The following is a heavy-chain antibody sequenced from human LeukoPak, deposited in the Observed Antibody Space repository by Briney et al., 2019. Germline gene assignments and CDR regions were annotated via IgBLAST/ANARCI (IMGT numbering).Heavy chain of an antibody. D-gene: IGHD1-26*01. CDR3: AKGSENIMGAPQADY. J-gene: IGHJ4*02. CDR1: GFTFSSYT. Sequence: GGSLRLSCAASGFTFSSYTMSWVRQAPGKGLEWVSSMSNGGSTYYGDSVKGRFTISRDNSKNTLFLQMNSLRAEDTAVYYCAKGSENIMGAPQADYWGRGTLVIVSS. V-gene: IGHV3-23*01. CDR2: MSNGGST.